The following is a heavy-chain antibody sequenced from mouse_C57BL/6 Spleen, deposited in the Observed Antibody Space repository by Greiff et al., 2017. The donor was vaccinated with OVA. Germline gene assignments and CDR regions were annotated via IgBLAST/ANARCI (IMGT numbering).Heavy chain of an antibody. V-gene: IGHV5-17*01. J-gene: IGHJ2*01. CDR1: GFTFSDYG. Sequence: EVQVVESGGGLVKPGGSLKLSCAASGFTFSDYGMHWVRQAPAKGLEWVAYISSGSSTIYYADTVKGRFTISRDNDKNTLFLQMTSLRSEDTDMYYCARRGDYGYFDYWGQGTTLTVSS. CDR2: ISSGSSTI. CDR3: ARRGDYGYFDY. D-gene: IGHD2-4*01.